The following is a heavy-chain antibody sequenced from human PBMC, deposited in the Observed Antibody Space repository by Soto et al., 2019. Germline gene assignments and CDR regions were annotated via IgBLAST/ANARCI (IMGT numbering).Heavy chain of an antibody. CDR3: AKTPTPILRAIRIFYYYYGMDV. V-gene: IGHV3-23*01. J-gene: IGHJ6*02. D-gene: IGHD2-21*01. CDR1: GFTFSSYA. CDR2: ISGSGGST. Sequence: GGSLRLSCAASGFTFSSYAMSWVRQAPGKGLEWVSAISGSGGSTYYADSVKGRFTISRDNSKNTLYLQMNSLRAEDTAVYYCAKTPTPILRAIRIFYYYYGMDVWGQGTTVTVSS.